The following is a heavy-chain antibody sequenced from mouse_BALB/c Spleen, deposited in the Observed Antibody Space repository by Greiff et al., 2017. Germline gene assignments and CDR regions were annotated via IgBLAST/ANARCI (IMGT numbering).Heavy chain of an antibody. Sequence: QVQLQQSAAELARPGASVKMSCKASGYTFTSYTMHWVKQRPGQGLEWIGYINPSSGYTEYNQKFKDKTTLTADKSSSTAYMQLSSLTSEDSAVYYCASRDDGYLFAYWGQGTLVTVSA. J-gene: IGHJ3*01. CDR2: INPSSGYT. CDR3: ASRDDGYLFAY. CDR1: GYTFTSYT. D-gene: IGHD2-3*01. V-gene: IGHV1-4*02.